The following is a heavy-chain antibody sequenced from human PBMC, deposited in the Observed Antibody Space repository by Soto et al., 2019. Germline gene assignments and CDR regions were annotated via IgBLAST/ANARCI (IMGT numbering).Heavy chain of an antibody. Sequence: QVQLVQSGAEVKKPGASVKVSCKASGYTFTSYGISWVRQAPGQGLEWMGWITAYNGNTNYAHKLKGRVTKTPSTATRTAYMELRSVRSDDTAVYYCARETVGFVRRSGRRRAFDIWCQGTMVTVSS. J-gene: IGHJ3*02. CDR3: ARETVGFVRRSGRRRAFDI. V-gene: IGHV1-18*01. D-gene: IGHD4-4*01. CDR2: ITAYNGNT. CDR1: GYTFTSYG.